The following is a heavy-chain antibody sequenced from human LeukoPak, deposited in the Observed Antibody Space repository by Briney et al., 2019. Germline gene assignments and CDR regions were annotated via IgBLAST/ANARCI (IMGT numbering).Heavy chain of an antibody. J-gene: IGHJ6*03. V-gene: IGHV1-2*02. CDR3: ARDDRPGYCSGGSCYWGLDYYYYYMDV. CDR1: GYTFTGYY. CDR2: INPNSGGT. D-gene: IGHD2-15*01. Sequence: VASVKVSCKASGYTFTGYYMHWVRQAPGQGLERMGWINPNSGGTNYAQKFQGRVTMTRDTSISTAYMELSRLRSDDTAVYYCARDDRPGYCSGGSCYWGLDYYYYYMDVWGKGTTVTVSS.